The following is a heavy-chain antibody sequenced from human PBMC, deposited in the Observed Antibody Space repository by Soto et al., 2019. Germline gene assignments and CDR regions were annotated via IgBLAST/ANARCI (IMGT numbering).Heavy chain of an antibody. J-gene: IGHJ5*02. CDR3: AREHRITIFGVVTPTANWFDP. Sequence: QVQLQESGPGLVKPSQTLSLTCTVSGGSISSGGYYWSWIRQHPGKGLEWIGYIYYSGSTYYNPSLTSRVTISVDTSKNQFSLKLSSVTAADTAVYYCAREHRITIFGVVTPTANWFDPWGQGTLVTVSS. CDR2: IYYSGST. V-gene: IGHV4-31*03. CDR1: GGSISSGGYY. D-gene: IGHD3-3*01.